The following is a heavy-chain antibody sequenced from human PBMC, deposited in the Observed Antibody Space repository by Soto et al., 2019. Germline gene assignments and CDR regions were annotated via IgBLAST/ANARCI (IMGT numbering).Heavy chain of an antibody. CDR1: GFTFSSYA. CDR2: ISYDGSNK. Sequence: PGGSLRLSCAAPGFTFSSYAMHWVRQAPGKGLEWVAVISYDGSNKYYADSVKGRFTISRDNSKNTLYLQMNSLRAEDTAVYYCARDQRFLEWLLFPPDYYYYGMDVWGQGTTVTVSS. CDR3: ARDQRFLEWLLFPPDYYYYGMDV. D-gene: IGHD3-3*01. J-gene: IGHJ6*02. V-gene: IGHV3-30-3*01.